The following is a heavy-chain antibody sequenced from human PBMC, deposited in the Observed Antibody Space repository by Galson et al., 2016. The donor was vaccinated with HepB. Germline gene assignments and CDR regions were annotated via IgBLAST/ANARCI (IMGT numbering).Heavy chain of an antibody. J-gene: IGHJ4*02. CDR3: ARVNWNYAAYYFYH. CDR2: IASDGCTK. D-gene: IGHD1-7*01. V-gene: IGHV3-30-3*01. CDR1: GFTFSNYA. Sequence: SLRLSCAVSGFTFSNYALHWVRQAPGKGLYWVAVIASDGCTKYYADSVKGRFTISRDLSKNTLYLQMNSLRAEDTAVYYCARVNWNYAAYYFYHWGQGTLRTGS.